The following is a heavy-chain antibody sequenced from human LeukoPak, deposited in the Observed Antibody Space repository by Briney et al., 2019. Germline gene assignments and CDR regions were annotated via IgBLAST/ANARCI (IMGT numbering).Heavy chain of an antibody. J-gene: IGHJ4*02. Sequence: PSETLSLTCTVSGGSISSSSYYWGWIRQPPGKGLEWIGSIYYSGSTYYNPSLKSRVTISVDTSKNQFSLKLSSVTAADTAVYYCARQRLAGPAIDYWGQGTLVTISS. CDR2: IYYSGST. V-gene: IGHV4-39*01. D-gene: IGHD6-19*01. CDR3: ARQRLAGPAIDY. CDR1: GGSISSSSYY.